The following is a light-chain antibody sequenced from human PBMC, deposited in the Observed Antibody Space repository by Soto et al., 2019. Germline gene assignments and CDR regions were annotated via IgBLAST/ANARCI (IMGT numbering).Light chain of an antibody. CDR2: DVS. CDR1: SSDVGGYNY. CDR3: SSYTSSSTYVV. J-gene: IGLJ2*01. V-gene: IGLV2-14*01. Sequence: QSALTQPASVSGSPGQSITISCTGTSSDVGGYNYVSWYQQHPGKAPKLMIYDVSNRPSGVPNRFSGSKSGNTASLTISGVQAEEEAAYYCSSYTSSSTYVVFGGGTKVTVL.